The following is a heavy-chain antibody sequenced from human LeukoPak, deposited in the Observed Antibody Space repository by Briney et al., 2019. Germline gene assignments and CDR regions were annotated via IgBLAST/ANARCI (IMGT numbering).Heavy chain of an antibody. CDR2: INPNSGGT. Sequence: GASVKVSCKASGYTFTGYYMHWVRQAPGQGLEWMGWINPNSGGTNYAQKFQGRVTMTRDTSISTAYMELSRLRSDDTAVYYCARGKDDSSGYAFSPTDYWGQGTLVTVSS. J-gene: IGHJ4*02. D-gene: IGHD3-22*01. V-gene: IGHV1-2*02. CDR3: ARGKDDSSGYAFSPTDY. CDR1: GYTFTGYY.